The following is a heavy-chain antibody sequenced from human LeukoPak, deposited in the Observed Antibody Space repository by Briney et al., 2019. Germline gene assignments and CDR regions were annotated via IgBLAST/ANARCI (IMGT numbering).Heavy chain of an antibody. CDR2: INHSGST. CDR3: ARISSSGWYPFDY. D-gene: IGHD6-19*01. CDR1: GGSFSGYY. Sequence: SETLSFTCAVYGGSFSGYYWSWIRQPPGKGLEWIGEINHSGSTNYNPSLKSRVTISVDTSKNQFSLKLSSVTAADTAVYYCARISSSGWYPFDYWGQGTLVTVSS. J-gene: IGHJ4*02. V-gene: IGHV4-34*01.